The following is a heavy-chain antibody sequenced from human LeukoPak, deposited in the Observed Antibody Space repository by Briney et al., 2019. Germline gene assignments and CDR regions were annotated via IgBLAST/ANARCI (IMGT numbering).Heavy chain of an antibody. J-gene: IGHJ3*02. V-gene: IGHV4-30-4*01. CDR3: ARVYDILTGYYRTYPFDI. CDR2: IYYSGST. CDR1: GGSFRSGDSY. Sequence: SETLSLTCTVSGGSFRSGDSYWSWIRQPPGKGLEWIGYIYYSGSTYYNPSLNSRVTISVDTSKYQFSLKLSSVTAADTAVYYCARVYDILTGYYRTYPFDIWGQGTMVTVSS. D-gene: IGHD3-9*01.